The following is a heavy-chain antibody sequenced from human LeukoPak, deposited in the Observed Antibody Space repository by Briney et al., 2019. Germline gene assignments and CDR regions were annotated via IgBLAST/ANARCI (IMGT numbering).Heavy chain of an antibody. D-gene: IGHD6-25*01. J-gene: IGHJ4*02. V-gene: IGHV4-34*01. Sequence: SETLSLTCAVSGGSLSGFYWSWIRQSPGKGLEWIGEINHSGSTNYNPSLKSRVTISVDTSKNQFSLNLTSVTAADTAVYYCARDKIAAAFGYWGQGTLVTVSS. CDR1: GGSLSGFY. CDR2: INHSGST. CDR3: ARDKIAAAFGY.